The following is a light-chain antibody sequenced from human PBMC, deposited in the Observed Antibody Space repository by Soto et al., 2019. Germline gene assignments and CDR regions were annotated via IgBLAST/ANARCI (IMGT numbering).Light chain of an antibody. CDR2: ATS. J-gene: IGKJ5*01. CDR3: QQYSNWPPIT. V-gene: IGKV3-15*01. Sequence: EIVMTQSPATLSVSPEERATLSCRASQSVSTKVAWYQQKPGQAPRLLIYATSTRATGAPARFSGSGSGTEFTLTISNLQSEDFAVYYCQQYSNWPPITFGKGTRLEIK. CDR1: QSVSTK.